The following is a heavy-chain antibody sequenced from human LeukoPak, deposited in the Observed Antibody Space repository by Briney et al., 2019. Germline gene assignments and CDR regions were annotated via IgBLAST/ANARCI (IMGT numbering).Heavy chain of an antibody. V-gene: IGHV3-48*02. Sequence: TGGSLRLSCAASGFTFSSYSMNWVRQAPGKGLEWVSYISSSTNTIYYADSVKGRFTISRDNAKNSLFLQMNSLRDEDTAVYYCARGGYGANDDAFDTWGQGTMVTVSS. CDR2: ISSSTNTI. CDR3: ARGGYGANDDAFDT. D-gene: IGHD4-23*01. CDR1: GFTFSSYS. J-gene: IGHJ3*02.